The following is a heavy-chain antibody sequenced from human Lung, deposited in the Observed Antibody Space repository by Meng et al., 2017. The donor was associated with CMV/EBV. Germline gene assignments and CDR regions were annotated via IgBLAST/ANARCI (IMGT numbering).Heavy chain of an antibody. CDR3: ARAQERYRVTMIVVVITEYYYGMDV. J-gene: IGHJ6*02. V-gene: IGHV3-30-3*01. CDR2: ISYDGSNK. D-gene: IGHD3-22*01. Sequence: SCAASGFTFSSSAMHWVRQAPGKGLEWVAVISYDGSNKYYADSVKGRFTISRDNSKNTLYLQMNSLRAEDTAVYYCARAQERYRVTMIVVVITEYYYGMDVWXQGTXVTVSS. CDR1: GFTFSSSA.